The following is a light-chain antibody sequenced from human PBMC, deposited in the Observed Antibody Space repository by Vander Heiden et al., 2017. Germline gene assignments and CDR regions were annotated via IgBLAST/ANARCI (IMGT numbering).Light chain of an antibody. Sequence: DIQMTLPPSTLSASVGDRVTITCRASQSIDIWLAWYQQKPGKAPKLLIYDASTLESGVPSRFSGSGSGTEFTLTISSLQPDDFATYYCQQYDTFSRTFGQGTKVEIK. J-gene: IGKJ1*01. CDR1: QSIDIW. V-gene: IGKV1-5*03. CDR2: DAS. CDR3: QQYDTFSRT.